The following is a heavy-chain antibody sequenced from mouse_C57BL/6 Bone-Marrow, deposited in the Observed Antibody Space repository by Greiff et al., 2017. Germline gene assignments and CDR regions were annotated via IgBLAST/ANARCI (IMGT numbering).Heavy chain of an antibody. V-gene: IGHV3-1*01. Sequence: EVMLVESGPGMVKPSQSLSLTCTVTGYSITSGYDWHWIRHFPGNKLEWMGYISYSGSTNYNPSLKIRISITHDTSKNHFFLKLNSVTTEDTATYYCARGYDYDQAWFAYWGQGTLVTVSA. CDR2: ISYSGST. CDR3: ARGYDYDQAWFAY. J-gene: IGHJ3*01. D-gene: IGHD2-4*01. CDR1: GYSITSGYD.